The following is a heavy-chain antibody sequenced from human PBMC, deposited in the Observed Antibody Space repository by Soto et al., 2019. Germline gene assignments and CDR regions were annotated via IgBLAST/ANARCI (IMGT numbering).Heavy chain of an antibody. D-gene: IGHD5-12*01. CDR3: ARGDGSIFDY. J-gene: IGHJ4*02. CDR1: GYTFISYD. CDR2: MNPNTGDT. V-gene: IGHV1-8*01. Sequence: QVQLVQSGAEVKKPGASVKVSCKASGYTFISYDINWVRQATGQGLEWMGWMNPNTGDTGYAQKFQGRVTMTRNTSINTANLELSSLRSDDTAVYFCARGDGSIFDYWGQGTLVTVS.